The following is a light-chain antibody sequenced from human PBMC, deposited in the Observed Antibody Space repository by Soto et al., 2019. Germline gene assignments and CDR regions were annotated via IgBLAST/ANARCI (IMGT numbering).Light chain of an antibody. V-gene: IGKV1-5*03. CDR3: QQYRTKSWT. Sequence: DIQMTQSPSTLSAFVGDRVTISCRASQSISGWLAWYQQKPGKAPKLLIYKATSLETGVPSRFSGSGSGTEFTLTISSLQPDDSATYYCQQYRTKSWTFGPGTKREIK. J-gene: IGKJ1*01. CDR2: KAT. CDR1: QSISGW.